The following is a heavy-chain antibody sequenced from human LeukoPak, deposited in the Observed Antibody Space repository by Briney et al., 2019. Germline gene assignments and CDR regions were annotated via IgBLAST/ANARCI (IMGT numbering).Heavy chain of an antibody. Sequence: PGGSLRLSCAASGFTFSSYSMNWVRQAPGKGLEWVSSISSSSSCIYYADSVKGRFTISRDNAKNSLYLQMNSLRAEDTAVYYCARVTPRVAGEGYWGQGTLVTVSS. CDR2: ISSSSSCI. CDR3: ARVTPRVAGEGY. V-gene: IGHV3-21*01. D-gene: IGHD6-19*01. CDR1: GFTFSSYS. J-gene: IGHJ4*02.